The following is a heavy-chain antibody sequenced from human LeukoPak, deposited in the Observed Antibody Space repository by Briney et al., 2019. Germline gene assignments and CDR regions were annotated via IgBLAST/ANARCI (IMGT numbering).Heavy chain of an antibody. D-gene: IGHD2-2*01. CDR3: ARSFCSSTSCYGASYYYYYMDV. J-gene: IGHJ6*03. Sequence: SVKVSCKASGGTFSSYAISWVRQAPGQGLEWMGRIIPIFGTANYAQKFQGGVTITADKSTSTAYMELSSLRSEDTAVYYCARSFCSSTSCYGASYYYYYMDVWGKGTTVTVSS. V-gene: IGHV1-69*06. CDR2: IIPIFGTA. CDR1: GGTFSSYA.